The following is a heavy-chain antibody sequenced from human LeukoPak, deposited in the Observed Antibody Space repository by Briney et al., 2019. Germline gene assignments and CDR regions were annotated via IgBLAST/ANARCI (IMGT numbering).Heavy chain of an antibody. CDR1: GGSFSGYY. Sequence: SESLFLTCAVYGGSFSGYYWSWIRQPAGKGLEWNGRIYSTGSTNYNPSLKSRVTMSVDTSKNQFSLRLRSVTAADTAVYYCARQIASAGTAGFDFWGQGALVTVSS. CDR2: IYSTGST. J-gene: IGHJ4*02. D-gene: IGHD6-13*01. V-gene: IGHV4-59*10. CDR3: ARQIASAGTAGFDF.